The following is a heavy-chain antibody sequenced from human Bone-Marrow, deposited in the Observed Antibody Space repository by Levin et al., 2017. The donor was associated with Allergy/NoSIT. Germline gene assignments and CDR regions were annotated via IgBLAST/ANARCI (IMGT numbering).Heavy chain of an antibody. V-gene: IGHV3-23*01. Sequence: GGSLRLSCAASGFTFSNYGMTWVRQAPGKGLEWVATIRGNGDSAYYADSVKGRFTISRDNSKDILYLQMKSLRGEDTAIYYCAIVQITTSFEYWGQGTLVTVSS. CDR3: AIVQITTSFEY. CDR2: IRGNGDSA. J-gene: IGHJ4*02. D-gene: IGHD4-17*01. CDR1: GFTFSNYG.